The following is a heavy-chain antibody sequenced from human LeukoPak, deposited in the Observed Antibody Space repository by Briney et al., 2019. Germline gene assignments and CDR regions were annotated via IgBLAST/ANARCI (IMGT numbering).Heavy chain of an antibody. CDR2: INHSGST. D-gene: IGHD1-26*01. V-gene: IGHV4-34*01. Sequence: PSETLSLTCAVYGGSFSGYYWSGIRQPPGKGLEWIGEINHSGSTNYNPSLKSRVTISVDTSKNQFSLKLSSVTAADTAVYYCARGHYSGSYLYYYYYYYMDVWGKGTTVTVSS. J-gene: IGHJ6*03. CDR1: GGSFSGYY. CDR3: ARGHYSGSYLYYYYYYYMDV.